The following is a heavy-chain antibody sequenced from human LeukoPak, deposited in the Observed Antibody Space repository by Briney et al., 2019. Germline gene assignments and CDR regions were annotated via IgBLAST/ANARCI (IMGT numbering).Heavy chain of an antibody. D-gene: IGHD3-9*01. J-gene: IGHJ4*02. CDR2: IYWDDDT. CDR3: ARRSDITHAEDY. CDR1: GFSLNTGGVA. Sequence: SGPTLVKPTQTLTLTCTFSGFSLNTGGVAVTWIRQPPGKALEWLTLIYWDDDTRYTPSLKRRLSITRDTSKTQVVLTMTNMEPVDTATYYCARRSDITHAEDYWGQGILVTVSS. V-gene: IGHV2-5*02.